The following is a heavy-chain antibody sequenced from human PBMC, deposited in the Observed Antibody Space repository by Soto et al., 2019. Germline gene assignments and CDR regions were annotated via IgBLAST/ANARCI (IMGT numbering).Heavy chain of an antibody. CDR3: ARGNYYDFWSGYYTIHGSIDY. V-gene: IGHV4-34*01. CDR2: INHSGST. Sequence: SETLSLTCAVYGGSFSGYYWSWIRQPPGKGLEWIGEINHSGSTNYNPSLKSRVTISVDTSKNQFSLKLSSVTAADTAVYYCARGNYYDFWSGYYTIHGSIDYWGQGTLVTVSS. D-gene: IGHD3-3*01. J-gene: IGHJ4*02. CDR1: GGSFSGYY.